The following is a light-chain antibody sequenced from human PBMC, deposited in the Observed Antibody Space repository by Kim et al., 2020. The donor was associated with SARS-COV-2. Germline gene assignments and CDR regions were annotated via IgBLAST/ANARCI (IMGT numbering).Light chain of an antibody. CDR2: DAT. Sequence: LSPGGIATPSCWASQSVISYFASYQQKTGQAPTLLIYDATTRATVSPARLSGSRSGRTYTLTISSLQPDDFAVSYCQQHSNGRLTFGGGTKVDIK. V-gene: IGKV3-11*02. J-gene: IGKJ4*01. CDR1: QSVISY. CDR3: QQHSNGRLT.